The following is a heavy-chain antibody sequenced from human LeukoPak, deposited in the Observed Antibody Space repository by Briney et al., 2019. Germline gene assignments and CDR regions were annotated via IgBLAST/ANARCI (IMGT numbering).Heavy chain of an antibody. D-gene: IGHD2-2*02. CDR3: ARAGDIVVVPAAITGFDP. J-gene: IGHJ5*02. CDR2: INPNSGGT. V-gene: IGHV1-2*02. Sequence: GASVTVSCKASGYIFSDYTMHWVRQAPGQRLEWMGWINPNSGGTNYAQKFQGRVTMTRDTSISTAYMELSRLRSDDTAVYYCARAGDIVVVPAAITGFDPWGQGTLVTVSS. CDR1: GYIFSDYT.